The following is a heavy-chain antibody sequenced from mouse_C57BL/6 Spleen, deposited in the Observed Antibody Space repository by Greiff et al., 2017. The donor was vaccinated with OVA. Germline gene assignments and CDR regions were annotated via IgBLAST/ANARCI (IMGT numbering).Heavy chain of an antibody. Sequence: EVKLVESGGGLVKPGGSLKLSCAASGFTFSSYTMSWVRQTPEKRLEWVATISGGGGNTYYPDSVKGRFTISRDNTKNTLYLQMSSLRSEDTALYYCARHPYYGYDPYAMDYWGQGTSVTVSS. CDR1: GFTFSSYT. D-gene: IGHD2-9*01. CDR3: ARHPYYGYDPYAMDY. V-gene: IGHV5-9*01. J-gene: IGHJ4*01. CDR2: ISGGGGNT.